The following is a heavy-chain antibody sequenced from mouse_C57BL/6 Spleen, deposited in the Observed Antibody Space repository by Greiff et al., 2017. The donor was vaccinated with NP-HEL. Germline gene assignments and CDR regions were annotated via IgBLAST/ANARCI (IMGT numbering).Heavy chain of an antibody. D-gene: IGHD1-1*01. J-gene: IGHJ4*01. CDR1: GYTFTSYW. Sequence: VQLQQSGAELVMPGASVKLSCKASGYTFTSYWMHWVKQRPGQGLEWIGEIDPSDSYTNYNQKFKGKSTLTVDKSSSTAYMQLSSLTSEDSAVYYCARAATVVDYYAMDYWGQGTSVTVSS. V-gene: IGHV1-69*01. CDR3: ARAATVVDYYAMDY. CDR2: IDPSDSYT.